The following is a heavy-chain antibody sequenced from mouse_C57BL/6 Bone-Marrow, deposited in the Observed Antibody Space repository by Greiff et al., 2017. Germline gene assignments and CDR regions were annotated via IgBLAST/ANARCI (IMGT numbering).Heavy chain of an antibody. J-gene: IGHJ3*01. D-gene: IGHD2-1*01. CDR1: GYSITSGYY. CDR2: ISYDGSN. CDR3: ARCGNSAWFAY. Sequence: EVKLQESGPGLVKPSQSLSLTCSVTGYSITSGYYWNWIRQFPGNKLEWMGYISYDGSNNYNPSLKNRISITRDTSKNQLFLKLNSVTTEDTATYYCARCGNSAWFAYWGQGTLVTVSA. V-gene: IGHV3-6*01.